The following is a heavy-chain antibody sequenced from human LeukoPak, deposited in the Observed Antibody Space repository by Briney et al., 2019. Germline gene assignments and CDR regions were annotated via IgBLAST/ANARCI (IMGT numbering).Heavy chain of an antibody. D-gene: IGHD1-26*01. V-gene: IGHV3-66*01. CDR2: IYSGGDT. J-gene: IGHJ3*02. CDR3: ARVRGIFAFDI. CDR1: GFTVSSYY. Sequence: GGSLRLSCAASGFTVSSYYMSWVRQAPGKGLEWVSVIYSGGDTYYADSVKGRFTISRDNAKNSLYLQMNSLRAEDTAVYYCARVRGIFAFDIWGQGTMVTVSS.